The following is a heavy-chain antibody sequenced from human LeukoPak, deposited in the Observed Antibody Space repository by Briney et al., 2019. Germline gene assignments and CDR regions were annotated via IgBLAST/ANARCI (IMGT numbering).Heavy chain of an antibody. CDR3: ATYAGTSSKFFHH. CDR1: GYSFTGDW. V-gene: IGHV5-51*01. D-gene: IGHD3-10*01. Sequence: GESLKISGKDSGYSFTGDWIGWVGRMPEKGLKWMGIKYPGDSDTRYRPSFQGQVTISVDKSISTAYLQWSSLNASDTAMYYCATYAGTSSKFFHHWGQGTLVTVSS. J-gene: IGHJ1*01. CDR2: KYPGDSDT.